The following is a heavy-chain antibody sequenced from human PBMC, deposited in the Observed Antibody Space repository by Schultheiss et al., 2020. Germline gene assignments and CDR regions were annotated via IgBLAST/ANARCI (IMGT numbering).Heavy chain of an antibody. J-gene: IGHJ4*02. CDR1: GFTFSSYA. CDR3: AKHLVRTHDS. Sequence: GGSLRLSCAASGFTFSSYAMSWVRQAPGKGLEWVSAITGNGEITFYADSVKGRFTISRDNSKNTLYLQMNSLRAEDTARYYCAKHLVRTHDSWGQGTLVTVSS. V-gene: IGHV3-23*01. D-gene: IGHD3-16*02. CDR2: ITGNGEIT.